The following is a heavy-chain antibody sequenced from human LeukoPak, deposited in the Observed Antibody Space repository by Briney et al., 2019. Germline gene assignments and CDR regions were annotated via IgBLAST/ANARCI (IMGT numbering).Heavy chain of an antibody. J-gene: IGHJ4*02. D-gene: IGHD3-16*01. CDR3: ARDGGMYYFDS. CDR2: ISYHGRNK. Sequence: GGSLRLSCAVSGVTSNNYAMHWVRQAPGKGLEWVAVISYHGRNKNYADSVRGRFSISRDNSKNTSYLQMNSVRAEDTAVYYCARDGGMYYFDSWGQGTLVTVSS. CDR1: GVTSNNYA. V-gene: IGHV3-30*04.